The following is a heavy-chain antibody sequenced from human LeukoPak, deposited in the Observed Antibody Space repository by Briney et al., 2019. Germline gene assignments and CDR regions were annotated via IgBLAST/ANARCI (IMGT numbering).Heavy chain of an antibody. D-gene: IGHD2-2*01. CDR1: GYTFTGYY. Sequence: ASVKVSCKASGYTFTGYYMHWVRQAPGQGLEWMGWINPNSGGTNYAQKFQGRVTMTRDTPISTAYMELSRLRSDDTAVYYCAGGSDIVVVPAGNWFDPWGQGTLVTVSS. J-gene: IGHJ5*02. CDR2: INPNSGGT. V-gene: IGHV1-2*02. CDR3: AGGSDIVVVPAGNWFDP.